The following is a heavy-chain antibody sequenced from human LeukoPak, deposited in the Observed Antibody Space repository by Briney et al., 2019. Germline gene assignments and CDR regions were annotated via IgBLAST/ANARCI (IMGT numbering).Heavy chain of an antibody. V-gene: IGHV1-69*13. CDR2: IIPIFGTA. CDR3: ARSRWIQLHFYYYYYGMDV. D-gene: IGHD5-18*01. CDR1: GGTFSSYA. J-gene: IGHJ6*02. Sequence: SVKVSCKASGGTFSSYAISWVRQAPGQGLEWMGGIIPIFGTANYAQKFQGRVTITADESTITAYMELSSLRSEDTAVYYCARSRWIQLHFYYYYYGMDVWGQGTTVTVSS.